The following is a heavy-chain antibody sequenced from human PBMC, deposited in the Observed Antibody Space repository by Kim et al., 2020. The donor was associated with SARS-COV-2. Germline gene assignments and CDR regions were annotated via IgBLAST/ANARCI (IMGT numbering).Heavy chain of an antibody. V-gene: IGHV1-2*02. CDR1: GYTFTGYY. D-gene: IGHD2-2*01. Sequence: ASVKVSCKASGYTFTGYYMHWVRQAPGQGLEWMGWINPNSGGTNYAQKFQGRVTMTRDTSISTAYMELSRLRSDDTAVYYCARGAPRRGIVVVPAAILSYYYYGMDVWGQGTTVTVSS. CDR3: ARGAPRRGIVVVPAAILSYYYYGMDV. CDR2: INPNSGGT. J-gene: IGHJ6*02.